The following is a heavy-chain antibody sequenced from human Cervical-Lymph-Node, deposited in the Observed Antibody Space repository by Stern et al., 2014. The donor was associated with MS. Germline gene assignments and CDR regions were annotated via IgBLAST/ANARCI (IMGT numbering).Heavy chain of an antibody. D-gene: IGHD2/OR15-2a*01. Sequence: VQLVQPGAEVMKPGSSVKVSCKASGGTFSSYAVNWVRQAPGQGLEWMGGIIPIFGRTNDAQKFQGRVTITADESTNTAYMELSSLKSEDTAVYFCARASTRGFDYWGQGTLVTVSS. CDR3: ARASTRGFDY. J-gene: IGHJ4*02. CDR2: IIPIFGRT. V-gene: IGHV1-69*01. CDR1: GGTFSSYA.